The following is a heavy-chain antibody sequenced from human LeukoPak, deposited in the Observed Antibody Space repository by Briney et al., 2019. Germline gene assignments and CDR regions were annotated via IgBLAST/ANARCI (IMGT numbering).Heavy chain of an antibody. CDR1: GFTFSSYG. D-gene: IGHD4-17*01. CDR3: AKDPYGDSPFGMDV. J-gene: IGHJ6*02. V-gene: IGHV3-30*18. CDR2: ISYDGSNK. Sequence: GRSLRLSCAASGFTFSSYGMHWVRQAPGKGLEWVAVISYDGSNKYYADSVKGRFTISRDNSKNTLYLQMNSLRAEDTAVYYCAKDPYGDSPFGMDVWGQGTTVTVSS.